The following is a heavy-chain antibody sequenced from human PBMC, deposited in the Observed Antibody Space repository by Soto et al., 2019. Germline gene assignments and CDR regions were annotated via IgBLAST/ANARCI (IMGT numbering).Heavy chain of an antibody. J-gene: IGHJ6*02. D-gene: IGHD6-19*01. V-gene: IGHV3-23*01. CDR1: GFTFSIYA. CDR2: ISGSGGST. Sequence: VGSLRLSCAASGFTFSIYAMTWVRQAPGKGLEWVSAISGSGGSTYYADSVKGRFTISRDNSKNTLYLQMNSLRAEDTAVYYCAKGRMVAAVASYYYYGMDVWGQGTTVTVSS. CDR3: AKGRMVAAVASYYYYGMDV.